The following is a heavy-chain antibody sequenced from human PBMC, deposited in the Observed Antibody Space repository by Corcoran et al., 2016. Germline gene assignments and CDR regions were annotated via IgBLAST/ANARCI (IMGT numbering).Heavy chain of an antibody. CDR3: ARNQDYYDSSGYMGPFQH. Sequence: QVQLVQSGAEVKKPGASVKVSCKASGSTFTSYGISWVRQAPGQGLEWMGWISAYNGNTNYAQKLQGRVTMTTDTSTSTAYMELRSLRSDDTAVYYCARNQDYYDSSGYMGPFQHWGQGTLVTVSS. CDR2: ISAYNGNT. CDR1: GSTFTSYG. J-gene: IGHJ1*01. V-gene: IGHV1-18*01. D-gene: IGHD3-22*01.